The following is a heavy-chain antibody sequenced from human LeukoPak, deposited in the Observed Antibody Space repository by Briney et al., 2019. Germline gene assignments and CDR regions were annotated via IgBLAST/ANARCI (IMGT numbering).Heavy chain of an antibody. V-gene: IGHV4-59*01. CDR1: GGSISGYH. J-gene: IGHJ6*03. D-gene: IGHD5-24*01. CDR2: IYYTGNT. CDR3: ARDNYLNPRVMDV. Sequence: SETLSLTCTVSGGSISGYHWSWIRQPPGKGLEWIGFIYYTGNTEYSPSLKSRVTLSLDTSKNHFSLKLRSVTAADTAVYFCARDNYLNPRVMDVWGKGTTVTVSS.